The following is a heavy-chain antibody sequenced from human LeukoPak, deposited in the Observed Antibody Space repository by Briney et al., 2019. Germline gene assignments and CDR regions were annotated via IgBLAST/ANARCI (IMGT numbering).Heavy chain of an antibody. CDR3: TQARGGYCSSTSCYAPFDY. CDR2: IRSKANHYAT. D-gene: IGHD2-2*01. J-gene: IGHJ4*02. Sequence: GGSLRLSCAASGLTFSGSAMHWVRQASGKGLECVGRIRSKANHYATAYAESVKGMFTISRDDSKHTAYLQMNSLKAEDTAVYYCTQARGGYCSSTSCYAPFDYWGQGTLVTVSS. CDR1: GLTFSGSA. V-gene: IGHV3-73*01.